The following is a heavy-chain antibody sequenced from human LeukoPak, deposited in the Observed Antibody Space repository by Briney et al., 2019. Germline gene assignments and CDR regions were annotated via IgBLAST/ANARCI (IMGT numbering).Heavy chain of an antibody. V-gene: IGHV5-51*01. Sequence: GESLKISCKGSGYSFTSYWIGWVRQMPGKGLEWMGIIYPGDSDTRYSPSFQGQVTISADKSIGTAYLQWSSLKASDTAMYYCATQTISSGSYYYYYYMDVWGKGTTVTVSS. CDR1: GYSFTSYW. J-gene: IGHJ6*03. CDR3: ATQTISSGSYYYYYYMDV. D-gene: IGHD1-26*01. CDR2: IYPGDSDT.